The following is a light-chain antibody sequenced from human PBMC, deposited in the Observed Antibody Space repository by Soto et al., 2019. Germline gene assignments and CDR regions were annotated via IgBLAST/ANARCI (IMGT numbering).Light chain of an antibody. V-gene: IGKV3-20*01. CDR2: GAS. J-gene: IGKJ2*01. Sequence: EIVLTQSPGTLSLSPGESATLSCRASQSVSSSQVAWYQLKPGQAPRLLIYGASSRATGIPDRFSGVGSETDFTLTISRLEPEDFAVYYCQQYATSPHTFGQCTKLEIK. CDR1: QSVSSSQ. CDR3: QQYATSPHT.